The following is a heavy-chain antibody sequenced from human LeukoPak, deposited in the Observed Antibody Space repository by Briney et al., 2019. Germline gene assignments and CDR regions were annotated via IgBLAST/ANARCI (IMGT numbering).Heavy chain of an antibody. Sequence: GGSLKISFKGSGSRFTSYWIGWVRQMPGKGLEWMGIIYPGDSDTRYSPSFQGQVTISADKSISTAYLQWSSLKASDTAMYYCARTAMGDCSGGSCYSDNALDIWGQGTMVTVSS. D-gene: IGHD2-15*01. J-gene: IGHJ3*02. CDR3: ARTAMGDCSGGSCYSDNALDI. V-gene: IGHV5-51*01. CDR2: IYPGDSDT. CDR1: GSRFTSYW.